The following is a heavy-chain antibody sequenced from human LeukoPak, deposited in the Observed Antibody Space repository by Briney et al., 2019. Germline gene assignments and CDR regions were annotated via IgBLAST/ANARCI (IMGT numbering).Heavy chain of an antibody. J-gene: IGHJ4*02. CDR2: IKPDGSEK. CDR1: AFTFSNYW. CDR3: AKGRVTYDY. V-gene: IGHV3-7*01. D-gene: IGHD4-11*01. Sequence: GWSLRLSCAASAFTFSNYWMSWVRQAPGKGLEWVASIKPDGSEKYYVDSVKGRFTISRDHAKNSLYLQMNSLRAEDTAVYYCAKGRVTYDYWGQGTLVTVSS.